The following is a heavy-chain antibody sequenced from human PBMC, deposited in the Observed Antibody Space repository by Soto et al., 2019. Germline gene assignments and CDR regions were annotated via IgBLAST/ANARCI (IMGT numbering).Heavy chain of an antibody. CDR3: ARSLYSGSLRPDRFAP. CDR1: GYTFTSYG. V-gene: IGHV1-18*01. D-gene: IGHD1-26*01. J-gene: IGHJ5*02. CDR2: ISAYNGNT. Sequence: ASVKVSCKASGYTFTSYGISWVRQAPGQGLEWMGWISAYNGNTNYAQKLQGRVTMTTDTSTSTAYMELRSLRSDDTAVYYCARSLYSGSLRPDRFAPWGQGTLVTVSS.